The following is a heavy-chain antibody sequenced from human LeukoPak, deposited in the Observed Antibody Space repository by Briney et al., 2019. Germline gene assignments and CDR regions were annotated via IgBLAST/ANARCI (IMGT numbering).Heavy chain of an antibody. D-gene: IGHD3-10*01. CDR3: AREFRGSNNFDY. CDR2: ISNDGRKE. CDR1: GFSFRRYD. J-gene: IGHJ4*02. Sequence: PGGSLRLSCAASGFSFRRYDMHWVRQAQGKGLEWVAAISNDGRKEIYTDSVKGRFTISRDNAKNSLYLQMNSLRAEDTAVYYCAREFRGSNNFDYWGQGTLVTVSS. V-gene: IGHV3-30*04.